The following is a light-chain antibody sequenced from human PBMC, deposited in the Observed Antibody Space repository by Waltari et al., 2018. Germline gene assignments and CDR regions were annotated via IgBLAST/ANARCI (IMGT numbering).Light chain of an antibody. CDR3: CSYANAKWV. V-gene: IGLV2-11*01. J-gene: IGLJ3*02. CDR2: GVY. Sequence: QSVLTQPRSVSGSPGQSVAISCTGTSSDVGASDYVSWYQQYPGKAPKVMIYGVYKRPSGVPVRFSGSKSGNTASLTISGLQAEDEADYYCCSYANAKWVFGGGTRLTVL. CDR1: SSDVGASDY.